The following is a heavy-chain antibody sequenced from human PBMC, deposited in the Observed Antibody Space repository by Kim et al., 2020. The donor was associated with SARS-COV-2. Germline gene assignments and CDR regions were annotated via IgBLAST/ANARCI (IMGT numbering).Heavy chain of an antibody. V-gene: IGHV4-4*02. J-gene: IGHJ6*02. CDR3: ARGPSRRYYYGMDV. Sequence: KQSLKRRVPISVDKSKAQFSLKLSSVTAADTAVYYCARGPSRRYYYGMDVWGQGTTVTVSS.